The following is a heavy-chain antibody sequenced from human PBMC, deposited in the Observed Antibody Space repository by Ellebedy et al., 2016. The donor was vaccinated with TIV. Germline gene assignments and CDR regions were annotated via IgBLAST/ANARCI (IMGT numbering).Heavy chain of an antibody. CDR3: ARGVDTAMVTLSGMDV. CDR2: INPSGGST. CDR1: GYTFSNYF. V-gene: IGHV1-46*04. Sequence: AASVKVSCKASGYTFSNYFVNWARQAPGQGLEWMGIINPSGGSTTYAQKLQGRVTITRDTSTSTVYMELSRLRSDDTAVYYCARGVDTAMVTLSGMDVWGQGTTVTVSS. D-gene: IGHD5-18*01. J-gene: IGHJ6*02.